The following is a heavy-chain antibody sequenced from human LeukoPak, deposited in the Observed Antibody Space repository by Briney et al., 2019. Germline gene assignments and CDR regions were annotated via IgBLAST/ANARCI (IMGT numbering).Heavy chain of an antibody. V-gene: IGHV1-2*02. CDR3: ARVRDYSNFNFDY. J-gene: IGHJ4*02. CDR1: GYTFTGYY. Sequence: ASVKVSCKASGYTFTGYYMHWVRQAPGQGLEWMGWINPNSGGTNYAQKFQGRVTMTRDTSISTAYMELSRLRSDDTAVYYCARVRDYSNFNFDYWGQGTLVTVSS. D-gene: IGHD4-11*01. CDR2: INPNSGGT.